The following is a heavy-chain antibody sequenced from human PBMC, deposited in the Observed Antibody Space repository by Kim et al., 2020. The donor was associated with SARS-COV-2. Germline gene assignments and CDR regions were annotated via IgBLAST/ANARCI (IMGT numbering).Heavy chain of an antibody. J-gene: IGHJ6*02. CDR3: ARGWGSGWSGYYYGMDV. Sequence: SETLSLTCAVSGGSISSSNWWSWVRQPPGKGLEWIGEIYHSGSTNYNPSLKSRVTLSVDKSKNQFSLKVTSVTAADTAVYYCARGWGSGWSGYYYGMDVWGQGTTVTISS. D-gene: IGHD6-19*01. CDR2: IYHSGST. CDR1: GGSISSSNW. V-gene: IGHV4-4*02.